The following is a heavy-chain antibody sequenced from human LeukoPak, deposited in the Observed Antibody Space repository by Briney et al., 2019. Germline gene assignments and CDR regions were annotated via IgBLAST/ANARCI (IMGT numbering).Heavy chain of an antibody. D-gene: IGHD6-13*01. CDR1: GSSIRNTYY. J-gene: IGHJ3*02. V-gene: IGHV4-38-2*01. Sequence: KASETLSLTCAVSGSSIRNTYYWGWIRQPAGKGLEWIGSIYNSGSTYYNPSLRSRVTISVDTSKNQFSLKLRSVTAADTAVYYCARNNTRTVSRGSSRRRVNAFDIWGQGTMVTVSS. CDR3: ARNNTRTVSRGSSRRRVNAFDI. CDR2: IYNSGST.